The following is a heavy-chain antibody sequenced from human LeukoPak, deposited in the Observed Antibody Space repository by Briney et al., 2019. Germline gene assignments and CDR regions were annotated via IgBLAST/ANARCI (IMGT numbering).Heavy chain of an antibody. D-gene: IGHD2-15*01. CDR1: GDSISSSGFY. Sequence: PSETLSLTCTVSGDSISSSGFYWGWIRQPPGKGLEWIGTIYYSGTTYYNPSLNSRVSISFDTSRSQFSLNLNSVTAADTAVYFFARPTPPRRNGRYSHYYMDVWGTGTTVTVAS. J-gene: IGHJ6*03. V-gene: IGHV4-39*01. CDR2: IYYSGTT. CDR3: ARPTPPRRNGRYSHYYMDV.